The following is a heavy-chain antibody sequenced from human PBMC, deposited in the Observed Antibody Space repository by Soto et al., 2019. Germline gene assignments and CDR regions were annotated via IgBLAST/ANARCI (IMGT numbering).Heavy chain of an antibody. CDR1: GGSIRSSGYY. D-gene: IGHD2-2*01. CDR2: IYYSGST. J-gene: IGHJ6*02. V-gene: IGHV4-39*01. CDR3: ARDCSSSRYYGGYNSGLDV. Sequence: SATLSLTCTVSGGSIRSSGYYWGWIRQPPGKGLEWIGSIYYSGSTYHNPSLKSRVTISVDTSKNQFSLKLSFVTAADTAVYFCARDCSSSRYYGGYNSGLDVWGQGTTVTVSS.